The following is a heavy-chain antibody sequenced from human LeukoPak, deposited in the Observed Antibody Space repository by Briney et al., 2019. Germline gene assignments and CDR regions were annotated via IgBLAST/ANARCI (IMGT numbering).Heavy chain of an antibody. V-gene: IGHV3-15*01. CDR2: IKSKTDGGTT. Sequence: GGSLRLSCAASGFTFSNAWMSWVRQAPGKGLEWVGRIKSKTDGGTTDYAAPVKGRFTISRDNSKNTLYLQMNSLRAEDTAVYYCARGPSGYHNTGGQGTLVTVSS. J-gene: IGHJ4*02. CDR1: GFTFSNAW. D-gene: IGHD5-12*01. CDR3: ARGPSGYHNT.